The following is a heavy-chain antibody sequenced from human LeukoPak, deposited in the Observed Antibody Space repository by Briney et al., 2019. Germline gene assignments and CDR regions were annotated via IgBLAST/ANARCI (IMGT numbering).Heavy chain of an antibody. V-gene: IGHV1-2*04. CDR2: INPNSGGT. J-gene: IGHJ4*02. D-gene: IGHD3-3*01. Sequence: GASVKVSCKASGGTFSSYAISWVRQAPGQGLEWMGWINPNSGGTNYAQKFQGWVTMTRDTSISTAYMELSRLRSDDTAVYYCARDRPSRITIFGVVTPGVFDYWGQGTLVTVSS. CDR1: GGTFSSYA. CDR3: ARDRPSRITIFGVVTPGVFDY.